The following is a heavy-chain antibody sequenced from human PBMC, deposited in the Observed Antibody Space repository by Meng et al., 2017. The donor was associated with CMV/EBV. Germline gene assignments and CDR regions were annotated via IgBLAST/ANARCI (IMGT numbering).Heavy chain of an antibody. V-gene: IGHV3-7*01. J-gene: IGHJ4*02. CDR2: IKQDGSEK. D-gene: IGHD3-22*01. Sequence: GESLKISCAASGFTFSSYWMSWVRQAPGKGLEWVANIKQDGSEKYYVDSVKGRFTISRDNAKNSLYLQMNSVRAEDTAVYYCARAPTYYYDSSGYYGLGFDYWGQGTLVTVSS. CDR3: ARAPTYYYDSSGYYGLGFDY. CDR1: GFTFSSYW.